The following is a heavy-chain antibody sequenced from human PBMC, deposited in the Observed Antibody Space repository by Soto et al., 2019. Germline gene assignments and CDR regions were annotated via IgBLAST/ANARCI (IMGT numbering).Heavy chain of an antibody. J-gene: IGHJ4*02. D-gene: IGHD3-10*01. Sequence: QVQLQESGPGLVKPSQTLSLTCTVSGGSISSGGYYWTWIRQHPGKGLEWIGYIYYSGSTYYNPSLNRRVTISIDTSKNQFSLKLSSVAAADTAVYYWARRGRCFYPYYFDYWGQGTLVTVSS. V-gene: IGHV4-31*03. CDR3: ARRGRCFYPYYFDY. CDR2: IYYSGST. CDR1: GGSISSGGYY.